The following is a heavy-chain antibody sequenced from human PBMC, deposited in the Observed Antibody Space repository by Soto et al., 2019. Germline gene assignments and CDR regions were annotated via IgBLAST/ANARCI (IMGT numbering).Heavy chain of an antibody. CDR3: ATVGRLGSTGASTYGMDV. V-gene: IGHV1-69-2*01. J-gene: IGHJ6*02. Sequence: EVQVVQSGAEVTKPGATVKLSCKVSGYTFTAYFIHWVQQAPGKGLEWLGLVDPEDGEPIYAEKFQGRVTITADTSTDTGYMELSSLRYEVTAVYFCATVGRLGSTGASTYGMDVWGQGTTVTVSS. CDR2: VDPEDGEP. CDR1: GYTFTAYF. D-gene: IGHD1-26*01.